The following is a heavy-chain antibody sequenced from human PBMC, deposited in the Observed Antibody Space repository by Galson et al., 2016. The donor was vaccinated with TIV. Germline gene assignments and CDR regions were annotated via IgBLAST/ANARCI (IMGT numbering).Heavy chain of an antibody. Sequence: SLRLSCAASGFSFSDYAMNWVRQAPGRGLEWVAVISYDGRSKYYADFLKGRSTISRDNSRNTLHLQLNSLTTEDTAVYYCAKEFVDSRQLDEIGTAATSFDSWGQGTLVTVAS. CDR2: ISYDGRSK. D-gene: IGHD2-15*01. J-gene: IGHJ4*02. CDR1: GFSFSDYA. CDR3: AKEFVDSRQLDEIGTAATSFDS. V-gene: IGHV3-30*18.